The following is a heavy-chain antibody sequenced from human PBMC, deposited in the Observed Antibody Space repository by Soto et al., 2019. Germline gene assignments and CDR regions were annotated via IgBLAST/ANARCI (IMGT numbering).Heavy chain of an antibody. CDR3: AKVIGITSFGVVSESGMDG. D-gene: IGHD3-3*01. J-gene: IGHJ6*02. CDR2: ISYDGSNK. V-gene: IGHV3-30*18. Sequence: AGGSLRLSCAASGFTFSSYGMHWVRQAPGKGLEWVAVISYDGSNKYYADSVKGRFTISRDNSKNTLYLQMNSLRAEDTAVYYCAKVIGITSFGVVSESGMDGWGQGTTVTVSS. CDR1: GFTFSSYG.